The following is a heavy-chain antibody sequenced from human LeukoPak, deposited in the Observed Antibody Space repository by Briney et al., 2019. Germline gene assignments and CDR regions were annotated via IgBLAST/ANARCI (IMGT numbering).Heavy chain of an antibody. CDR2: IYPADSHT. CDR1: GYNFISNW. J-gene: IGHJ4*02. CDR3: ARTDCSSTDCYLFDY. V-gene: IGHV5-51*01. Sequence: GESLKISCKASGYNFISNWIAWVRQMPGKGLEWMGIIYPADSHTRYSPSFQGQVTISADKSISTAYLQWSSLEASDTAMYYCARTDCSSTDCYLFDYWGQGTVVTVSP. D-gene: IGHD2-2*01.